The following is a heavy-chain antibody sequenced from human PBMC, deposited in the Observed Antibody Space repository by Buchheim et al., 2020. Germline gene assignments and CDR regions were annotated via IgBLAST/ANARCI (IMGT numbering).Heavy chain of an antibody. CDR3: ARDVDTSSHLSRFDP. Sequence: EVQVLESGGGLVQPGGSLRLSCAASGFTFSSYAMSWVRQAPGKGLEWVSTITGSGGSTYYADSVKGRFSISRDNSKNTVYLQMNTLRAEDTAVYYCARDVDTSSHLSRFDPWGQGTL. CDR1: GFTFSSYA. D-gene: IGHD2-2*01. V-gene: IGHV3-23*01. CDR2: ITGSGGST. J-gene: IGHJ5*02.